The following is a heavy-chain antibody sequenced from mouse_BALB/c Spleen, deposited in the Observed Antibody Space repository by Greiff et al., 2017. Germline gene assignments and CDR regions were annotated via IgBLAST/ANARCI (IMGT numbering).Heavy chain of an antibody. CDR2: IDPYYGGI. D-gene: IGHD1-1*01. Sequence: VQLQQSGPELEKPGASVKISCKASGYSFTGYNMNWVKQSNGKSLEWIGNIDPYYGGISYNQKFKGKATLTVDKSSSTAYMQLKSLTSEDSAVYYCARNYGSSGYFDVWGAGSTVTVSS. J-gene: IGHJ1*01. CDR3: ARNYGSSGYFDV. V-gene: IGHV1-39*01. CDR1: GYSFTGYN.